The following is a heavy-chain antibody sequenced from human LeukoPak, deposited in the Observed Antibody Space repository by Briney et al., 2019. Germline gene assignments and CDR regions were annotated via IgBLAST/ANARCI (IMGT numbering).Heavy chain of an antibody. CDR1: GYTFTSYD. Sequence: ASVTVSCTASGYTFTSYDINWVRQATGQGLEWMGWMNPNSGNTGYAQKFQGRVTMTRNTSISTAYMELSSLRSEDTAVYYCASIRSSGWYEFDYWGQGTLVTVSS. CDR2: MNPNSGNT. CDR3: ASIRSSGWYEFDY. V-gene: IGHV1-8*01. J-gene: IGHJ4*02. D-gene: IGHD6-19*01.